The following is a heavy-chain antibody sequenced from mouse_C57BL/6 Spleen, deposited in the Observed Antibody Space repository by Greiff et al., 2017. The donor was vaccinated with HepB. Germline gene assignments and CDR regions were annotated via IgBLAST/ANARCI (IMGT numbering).Heavy chain of an antibody. V-gene: IGHV1-64*01. J-gene: IGHJ2*01. CDR3: ARAGYYGSDY. D-gene: IGHD1-1*01. CDR2: IHPNSGST. CDR1: GYTFTSYW. Sequence: QVQLQQPGAELVKPGASVKFSCKATGYTFTSYWMHWVKQRPGQGLEWIGMIHPNSGSTNYNEKFKSKATLTADKSSSTAYMQLSSLTSEDSAVYYRARAGYYGSDYRGQGPTLTVSP.